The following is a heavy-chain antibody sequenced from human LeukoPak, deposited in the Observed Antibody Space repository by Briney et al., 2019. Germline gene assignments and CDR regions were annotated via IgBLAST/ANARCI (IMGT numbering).Heavy chain of an antibody. CDR2: INPKGGGT. CDR3: ARSGAAGTYSYYYMDV. Sequence: GASVKVSCKASGYKFIDYYIHWVRQAPGQGFGWMGWINPKGGGTNYAQKFQGRITMTRDTSISTTYMELGSLTSDDTAVYYCARSGAAGTYSYYYMDVWGKETTVTVSS. D-gene: IGHD6-19*01. J-gene: IGHJ6*03. V-gene: IGHV1-2*02. CDR1: GYKFIDYY.